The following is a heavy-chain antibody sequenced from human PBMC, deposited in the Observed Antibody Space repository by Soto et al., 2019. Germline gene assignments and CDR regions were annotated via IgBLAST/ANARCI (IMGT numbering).Heavy chain of an antibody. Sequence: VGSLRLSCAASGFTFSSYGMHWVRQAPGKGLGWVAVISYDGSIKYYADSVKGRFTISRDNSKNTLYLQMNSLRAEDTAVYYCATPDPTVTKYYFDYWGQGTLVTVSS. V-gene: IGHV3-30*03. CDR3: ATPDPTVTKYYFDY. CDR1: GFTFSSYG. D-gene: IGHD4-17*01. J-gene: IGHJ4*02. CDR2: ISYDGSIK.